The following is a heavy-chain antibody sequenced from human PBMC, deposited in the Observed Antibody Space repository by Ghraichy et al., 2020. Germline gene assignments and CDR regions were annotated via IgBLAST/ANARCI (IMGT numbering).Heavy chain of an antibody. J-gene: IGHJ5*02. CDR2: IYPGDSDT. CDR3: ARHRGMPPEGFGP. V-gene: IGHV5-51*01. D-gene: IGHD1-14*01. Sequence: GESLNISCEASGYTFNNFWIDWVRQVPGKGLEWMGTIYPGDSDTRYNPSFQGQVTISVDKSIRTAYLQWSSLRSSDTAIYYCARHRGMPPEGFGPWGQGALVTVSS. CDR1: GYTFNNFW.